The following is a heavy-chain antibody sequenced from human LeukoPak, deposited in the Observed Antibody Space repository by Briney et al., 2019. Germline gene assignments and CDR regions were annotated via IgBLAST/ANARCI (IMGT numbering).Heavy chain of an antibody. D-gene: IGHD3-16*01. CDR2: IYPVDSDT. V-gene: IGHV5-51*01. J-gene: IGHJ6*03. Sequence: GESLKISCQGSGYYFSNYWIGWVRQMPEKGLEWMGIIYPVDSDTRYSPSFQGHVSISVDKSLTTLYLQWSNLKASDTATYYCARRGGGRDYYYMDVWGKGTTVTVSS. CDR1: GYYFSNYW. CDR3: ARRGGGRDYYYMDV.